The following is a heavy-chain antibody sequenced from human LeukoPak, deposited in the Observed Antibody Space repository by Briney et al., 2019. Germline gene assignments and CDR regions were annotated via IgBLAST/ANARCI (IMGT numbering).Heavy chain of an antibody. CDR2: IYYTGSS. J-gene: IGHJ4*02. CDR3: ARNWDDSSGYGFDY. CDR1: GGSISSGSYY. V-gene: IGHV4-39*07. Sequence: SETLSLTCTVSGGSISSGSYYWTWIRQPPGKGLEWIGSIYYTGSSYYNPSLKSRVTISIDTSKNLFSLRLSSVTAAVTAVYYCARNWDDSSGYGFDYWGQGTLVTVSS. D-gene: IGHD3-22*01.